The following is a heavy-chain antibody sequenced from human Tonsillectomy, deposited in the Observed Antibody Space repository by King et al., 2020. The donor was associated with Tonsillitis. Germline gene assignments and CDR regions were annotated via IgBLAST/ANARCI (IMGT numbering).Heavy chain of an antibody. CDR3: ASSYTRYYYGSGSYDY. Sequence: VQLQESGPGLVKPSETLSLTCTVSGGSISSYYWSWIRQPPGKGLEWIGYIYYSGSTNYNPSLKSRVTISVDTSKNQFSLRLSSVTAADTAVYYCASSYTRYYYGSGSYDYWGQGTLVTVSS. D-gene: IGHD3-10*01. J-gene: IGHJ4*02. CDR1: GGSISSYY. CDR2: IYYSGST. V-gene: IGHV4-59*08.